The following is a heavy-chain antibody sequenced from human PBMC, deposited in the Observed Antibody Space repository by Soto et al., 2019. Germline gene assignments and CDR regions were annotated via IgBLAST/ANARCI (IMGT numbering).Heavy chain of an antibody. V-gene: IGHV3-33*01. J-gene: IGHJ4*02. D-gene: IGHD6-19*01. Sequence: QVQLVESGGGVVQPGRSLRLSCAASGFNFSSYVMHWVRQAPGKGLEWVAVIWYDGGNKYYADSVKGRFTISRDNSKNTLYLKMNSLRAEDTAVYYCARDGQWLPRDGLRSSYYFDYWGQGTQVTVSS. CDR3: ARDGQWLPRDGLRSSYYFDY. CDR1: GFNFSSYV. CDR2: IWYDGGNK.